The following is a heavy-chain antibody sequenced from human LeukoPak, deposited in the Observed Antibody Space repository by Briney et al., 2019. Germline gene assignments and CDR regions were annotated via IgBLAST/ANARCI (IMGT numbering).Heavy chain of an antibody. D-gene: IGHD2-15*01. CDR1: GFTISSYW. V-gene: IGHV3-74*01. Sequence: GGSLRLSCAASGFTISSYWMHWVRQAPGKGLVWVSRIDGDGRTTSYADSVKGRFTISRDNARNTLYLQMNSLRAEDTAVYYCARAYCSGGSCYPRVTDYWGQGTLVTVSS. J-gene: IGHJ4*02. CDR3: ARAYCSGGSCYPRVTDY. CDR2: IDGDGRTT.